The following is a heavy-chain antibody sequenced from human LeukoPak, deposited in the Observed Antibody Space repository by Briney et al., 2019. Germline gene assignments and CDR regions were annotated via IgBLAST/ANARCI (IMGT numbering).Heavy chain of an antibody. Sequence: SQTLSLTCTVSGGSISSGTYYWNWIRQPAGKGLEWIGRIYTSGSTNYNPSLKSRVTISVDTSKNQFSLKLSSVTAADTAVYYCARGGRDFWSGYPSYFDYWGQGTLVTVSS. D-gene: IGHD3-3*01. J-gene: IGHJ4*02. V-gene: IGHV4-61*02. CDR3: ARGGRDFWSGYPSYFDY. CDR1: GGSISSGTYY. CDR2: IYTSGST.